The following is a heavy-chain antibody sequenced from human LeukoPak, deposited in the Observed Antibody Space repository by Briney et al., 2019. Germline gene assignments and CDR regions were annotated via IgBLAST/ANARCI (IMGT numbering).Heavy chain of an antibody. Sequence: PSETLSLTCTVSGGSISGYDWGWIRQPAGKGLEWIGRVYPSGGFTSNPSLKSRITMSVGKPQNQFSLNLSSVTAADTAVYFCARQNGGYDYFDYWGQGTLVTVSS. CDR1: GGSISGYD. V-gene: IGHV4-4*07. CDR3: ARQNGGYDYFDY. CDR2: VYPSGGF. D-gene: IGHD5-12*01. J-gene: IGHJ4*02.